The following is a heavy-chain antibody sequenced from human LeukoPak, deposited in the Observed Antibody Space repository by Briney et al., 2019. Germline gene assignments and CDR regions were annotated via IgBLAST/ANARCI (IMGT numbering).Heavy chain of an antibody. Sequence: PSETLSLTCTASGGSVSSGSYYWSWIRQPPGKGLEWIGYIYYRGSTNYNPSLKSRVTISIDTSKNQFSLKLSSVTAADTAVYYCARCGDWFDPWGQGTLVTVSS. D-gene: IGHD3-10*01. CDR2: IYYRGST. CDR3: ARCGDWFDP. V-gene: IGHV4-61*01. CDR1: GGSVSSGSYY. J-gene: IGHJ5*02.